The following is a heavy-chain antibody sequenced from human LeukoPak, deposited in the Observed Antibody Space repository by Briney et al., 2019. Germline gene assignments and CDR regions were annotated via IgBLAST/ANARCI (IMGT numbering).Heavy chain of an antibody. CDR3: ARDSNLEYSSSRGLGR. V-gene: IGHV4-4*07. CDR2: IYASGST. CDR1: GGSISSYY. Sequence: SETLPLTCTVSGGSISSYYWSWIRQPAGKGLEWIGRIYASGSTYYNPSLKSRVTMSVDTSKNQFSLRLTTVTAADTAVYYCARDSNLEYSSSRGLGRWGQGTLVTVSS. D-gene: IGHD6-6*01. J-gene: IGHJ4*02.